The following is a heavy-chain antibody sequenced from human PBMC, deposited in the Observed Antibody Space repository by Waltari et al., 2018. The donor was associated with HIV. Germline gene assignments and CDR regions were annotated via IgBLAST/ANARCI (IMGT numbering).Heavy chain of an antibody. CDR1: GGSISTSY. V-gene: IGHV4-59*01. J-gene: IGHJ3*01. Sequence: QVQLQESGPGLVKPSETLSLTCTVPGGSISTSYWRWIRPPPGKGLDYIGYIYYSGTTNYNPALKSRVTISVDTSRNQFSLKLSSVTAADTSVYFCARAPAGGRSSAFDVWGQGTMVTVSS. D-gene: IGHD6-6*01. CDR2: IYYSGTT. CDR3: ARAPAGGRSSAFDV.